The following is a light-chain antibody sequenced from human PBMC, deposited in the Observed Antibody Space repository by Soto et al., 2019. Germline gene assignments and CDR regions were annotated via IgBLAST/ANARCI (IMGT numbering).Light chain of an antibody. Sequence: EIVMTQSPVTLSLSPGERATLSCRAGQSVSSNLAWYQQKPGQAPRLLIYGASTRATGIPARFSGSGSGTEFTLTISSLQSEDLGVYYCQQYNNWPPVTFGGGTKVEIK. CDR3: QQYNNWPPVT. J-gene: IGKJ4*01. CDR2: GAS. V-gene: IGKV3-15*01. CDR1: QSVSSN.